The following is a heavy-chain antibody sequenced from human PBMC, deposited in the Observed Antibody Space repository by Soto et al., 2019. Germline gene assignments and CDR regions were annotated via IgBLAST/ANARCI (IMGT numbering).Heavy chain of an antibody. V-gene: IGHV3-23*01. CDR2: ISGSGGST. J-gene: IGHJ4*02. CDR3: AKGTARQASIAARPLDY. CDR1: GFTFSSYA. Sequence: HPGGSLRLSCAASGFTFSSYAMSWVRQAPGKGLEWVSAISGSGGSTYYADSVKGRFTISRDNSKNTLYLQMNSLRAEDTAVYYCAKGTARQASIAARPLDYWGQGTLVTVSS. D-gene: IGHD6-6*01.